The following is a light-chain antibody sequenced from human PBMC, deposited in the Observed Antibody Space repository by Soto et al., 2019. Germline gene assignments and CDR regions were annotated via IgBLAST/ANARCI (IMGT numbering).Light chain of an antibody. V-gene: IGLV2-23*03. CDR3: CSYAGSSTFNYV. Sequence: QSVLTQPPSVSAAPGQRVTISCSGSSSNIGGNSVSWYQQHPGKAPKLMIYEGSKRPSGVSNRFSGSKSGNTASLTISGLQAEDEADYYCCSYAGSSTFNYVFGTGTKVTV. CDR2: EGS. CDR1: SSNIGGNS. J-gene: IGLJ1*01.